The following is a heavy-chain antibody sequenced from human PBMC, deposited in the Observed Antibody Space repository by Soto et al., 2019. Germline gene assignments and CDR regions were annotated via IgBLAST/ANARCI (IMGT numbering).Heavy chain of an antibody. CDR3: ARDPKPERGSLPGDV. Sequence: QVQLVQSGAEVKKPGSSVKVSCKASGGTFSSYAISWVRQAPGQGLEWMGGIIPIFGTANYAQKFQGRVTITADESTSTAYIKLTSLRSEDTAVYYCARDPKPERGSLPGDVWGQGTTVTVSS. D-gene: IGHD5-12*01. CDR1: GGTFSSYA. CDR2: IIPIFGTA. J-gene: IGHJ6*02. V-gene: IGHV1-69*01.